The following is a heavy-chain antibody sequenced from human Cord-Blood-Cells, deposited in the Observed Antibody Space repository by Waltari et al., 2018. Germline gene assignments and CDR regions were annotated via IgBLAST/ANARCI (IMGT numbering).Heavy chain of an antibody. CDR2: ISSSSSYI. V-gene: IGHV3-21*01. CDR3: ARVPGWSYYFDY. CDR1: GFTFSSYS. D-gene: IGHD2-15*01. Sequence: EVQLVESGGGLVKPGGSLRLSCAASGFTFSSYSMNWVRQDTGKGLEGVSSISSSSSYIYYADSVKGRFNISRDNAKNSLYLQMNSLRAEDTAVYYCARVPGWSYYFDYWGQGTLVTVSS. J-gene: IGHJ4*02.